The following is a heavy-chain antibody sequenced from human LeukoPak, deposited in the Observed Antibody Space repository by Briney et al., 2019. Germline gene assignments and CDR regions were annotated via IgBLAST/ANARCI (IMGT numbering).Heavy chain of an antibody. CDR3: AKFPTVTTAGAFDI. CDR1: GFTFSDYY. D-gene: IGHD4-17*01. J-gene: IGHJ3*02. V-gene: IGHV3-11*01. CDR2: ISSSGSTI. Sequence: SGGSLRLSCAASGFTFSDYYMSWIRQAPGKGLEWVSYISSSGSTIYYADSVKGRFTISRDNSKNTLYLQMNSLRAEDTAVYYCAKFPTVTTAGAFDIWGQGTMVTVSS.